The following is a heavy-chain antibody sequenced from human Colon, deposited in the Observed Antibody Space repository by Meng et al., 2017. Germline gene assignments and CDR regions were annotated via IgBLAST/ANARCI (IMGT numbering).Heavy chain of an antibody. CDR1: GGSVSSGSYY. J-gene: IGHJ4*02. CDR2: IYYSGST. CDR3: ARGMTNGITFGGVIVN. V-gene: IGHV4-61*01. D-gene: IGHD3-16*02. Sequence: QGRRQESAPGLVRPSATLSLTCIVSGGSVSSGSYYWSWIRQPPGKGLEWIGYIYYSGSTNYNPSLKSRVTISVDTSKNQFSLKLSSVTAADTAVYYCARGMTNGITFGGVIVNWGRGTLVTVSS.